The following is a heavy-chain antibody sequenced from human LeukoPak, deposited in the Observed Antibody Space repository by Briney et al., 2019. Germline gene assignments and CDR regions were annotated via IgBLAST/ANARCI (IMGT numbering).Heavy chain of an antibody. J-gene: IGHJ4*02. CDR2: ISSSSSTI. D-gene: IGHD6-13*01. CDR1: GFTFSSYS. V-gene: IGHV3-48*01. CDR3: ARGATSYSSSWYPFDY. Sequence: SGGSLRLSCAASGFTFSSYSMNWVRQAPGKGLEWVSYISSSSSTIYYADSVKGRFTISRDNAKNSLYLQMNSLRAEDTAVYYCARGATSYSSSWYPFDYWGQGTLVTVSS.